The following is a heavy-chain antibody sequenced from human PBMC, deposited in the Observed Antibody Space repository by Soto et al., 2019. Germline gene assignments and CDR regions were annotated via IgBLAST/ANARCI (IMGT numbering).Heavy chain of an antibody. Sequence: PSQTLSLTCDISGDSVSSNSAGWNWIRQTPSRGLEWLGRTYYKSKWYYTYAASVKSRITVSPDTSKFQFSLQLTSVTPEDTADYYCSRGSWDDVSGHYYMDVWAKGTTVTVSS. D-gene: IGHD1-1*01. CDR2: TYYKSKWYY. CDR3: SRGSWDDVSGHYYMDV. V-gene: IGHV6-1*01. J-gene: IGHJ6*03. CDR1: GDSVSSNSAG.